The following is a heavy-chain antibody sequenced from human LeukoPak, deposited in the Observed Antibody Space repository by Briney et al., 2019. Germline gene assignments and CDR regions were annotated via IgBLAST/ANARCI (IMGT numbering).Heavy chain of an antibody. CDR1: GFTVSSNY. Sequence: GGSLRLSCVASGFTVSSNYMSWVRQAPGKGLEWVSVIYSGGSTYYADSVKGRFTISRDNSKNTLYLQMNRLIAEDTAVYYCAREPPNIAARSSDDWGQGTLVTLSA. J-gene: IGHJ4*02. CDR2: IYSGGST. V-gene: IGHV3-53*01. D-gene: IGHD6-6*01. CDR3: AREPPNIAARSSDD.